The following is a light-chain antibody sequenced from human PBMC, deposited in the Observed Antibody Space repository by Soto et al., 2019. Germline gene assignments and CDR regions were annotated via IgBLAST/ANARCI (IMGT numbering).Light chain of an antibody. CDR1: SSNLGSNA. CDR2: TDS. J-gene: IGLJ1*01. CDR3: ASWDGSLIGHV. Sequence: QSVLTQPPSASGTPGQRVTISCSGSSSNLGSNAVNWYQHLPGTAPKLLIFTDSQRPSGVPDRFSGSRSGTSASLAISGLQSEDEADYYCASWDGSLIGHVFGTGTKVTVL. V-gene: IGLV1-44*01.